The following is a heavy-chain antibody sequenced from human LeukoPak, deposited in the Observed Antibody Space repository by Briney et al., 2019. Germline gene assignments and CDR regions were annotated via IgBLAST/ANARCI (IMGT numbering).Heavy chain of an antibody. Sequence: SETLSLTCTVSGDSITSAGFYWSWIRQPDGKGLEGIGRMQTREIVSYNPSLGSRVTISIATSKNQFSLRLTSVTAADTAVYYCVRDGGTFITESSTDRHNWLDPWGQGSLVTVSS. J-gene: IGHJ5*02. CDR2: MQTREIV. V-gene: IGHV4-61*02. CDR1: GDSITSAGFY. CDR3: VRDGGTFITESSTDRHNWLDP. D-gene: IGHD1-20*01.